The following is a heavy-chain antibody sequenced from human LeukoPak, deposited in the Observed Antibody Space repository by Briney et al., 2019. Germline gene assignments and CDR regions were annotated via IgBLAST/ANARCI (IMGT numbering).Heavy chain of an antibody. Sequence: GGSRRLSCAASGVTFSNYWMQWVRQAPGKGLECVSSISGSDGSTYYADSVKGRFTISRDNSKNTLYLQMNSLRAEDTAVYYCARAIKAVAGTFHRDYYFDYWGQGTLVTVSS. CDR1: GVTFSNYW. D-gene: IGHD6-19*01. J-gene: IGHJ4*02. CDR2: ISGSDGST. CDR3: ARAIKAVAGTFHRDYYFDY. V-gene: IGHV3-23*01.